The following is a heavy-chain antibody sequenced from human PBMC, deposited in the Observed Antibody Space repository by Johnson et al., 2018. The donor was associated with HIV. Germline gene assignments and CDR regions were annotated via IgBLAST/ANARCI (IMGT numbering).Heavy chain of an antibody. Sequence: VQLVESGGGVIRPGGSLRLSCAASGFTFNDYDMSWVRQAPGKGLEWVGFIRSKAYGGTTDYAASVKGRFTISRDDSKNTLYLQMNSLKTEDTAVYYCTTDRAAARDAFDIWGQGTMVTVSS. CDR3: TTDRAAARDAFDI. J-gene: IGHJ3*02. CDR2: IRSKAYGGTT. D-gene: IGHD6-13*01. V-gene: IGHV3-49*04. CDR1: GFTFNDYD.